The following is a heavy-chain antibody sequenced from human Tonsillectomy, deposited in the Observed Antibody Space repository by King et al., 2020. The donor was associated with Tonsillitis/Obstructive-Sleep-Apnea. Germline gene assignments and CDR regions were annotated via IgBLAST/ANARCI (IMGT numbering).Heavy chain of an antibody. CDR2: IDPTDSHT. CDR3: ARHVIAAADGPPGLDV. Sequence: VQLVESGAEVKKPGESLRISCKGSGYSFSSYWINWVRQMPGKGLEWMGRIDPTDSHTNYSPSFQGHVTISVDKSISTAYLPWSSLKASDTAMYYCARHVIAAADGPPGLDVWGQGTTVTVFS. CDR1: GYSFSSYW. D-gene: IGHD6-13*01. V-gene: IGHV5-10-1*03. J-gene: IGHJ6*02.